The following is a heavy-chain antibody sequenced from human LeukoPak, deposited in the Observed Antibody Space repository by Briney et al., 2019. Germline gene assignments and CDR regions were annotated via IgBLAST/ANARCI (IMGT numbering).Heavy chain of an antibody. CDR1: GYTFTSYY. J-gene: IGHJ5*02. V-gene: IGHV1-46*01. CDR3: ASSWDSSGYDALLLDP. Sequence: ASVKVSCKASGYTFTSYYVHWVRQAPGQGLEWMGIINPSGGSTSYAQKFQGRVTMTRDTSTSTVYMELSSLRSEDTAVYYCASSWDSSGYDALLLDPWGQGTLVTVSS. CDR2: INPSGGST. D-gene: IGHD3-22*01.